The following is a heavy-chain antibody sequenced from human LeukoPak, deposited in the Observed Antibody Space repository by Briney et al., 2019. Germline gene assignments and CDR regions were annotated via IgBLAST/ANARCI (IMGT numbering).Heavy chain of an antibody. CDR3: ARDGGRIFFSPFDP. D-gene: IGHD3-16*01. Sequence: GGSLRLSCAASGFTFSSYEMNWVRQAPGKGLEWVAVIWYDGSNKYYADSVKGRFTISRDNSKNTLYLQMNSLRAEDTAVYYCARDGGRIFFSPFDPWGQGTLVTVSS. CDR1: GFTFSSYE. J-gene: IGHJ5*02. CDR2: IWYDGSNK. V-gene: IGHV3-33*08.